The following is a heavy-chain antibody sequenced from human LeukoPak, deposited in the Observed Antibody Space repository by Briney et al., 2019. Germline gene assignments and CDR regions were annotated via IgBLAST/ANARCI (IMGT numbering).Heavy chain of an antibody. Sequence: SVKVSCKASGGTFSSYAISWVRQAPGQGLEWMGGIIPIFGTANYAQKFQGRVTITADESTSTAYMELSSLRSEDTAVYYCARGPHSSWYREYYYYGMDVWGQGTTVTVSS. CDR3: ARGPHSSWYREYYYYGMDV. D-gene: IGHD6-13*01. V-gene: IGHV1-69*13. CDR2: IIPIFGTA. CDR1: GGTFSSYA. J-gene: IGHJ6*02.